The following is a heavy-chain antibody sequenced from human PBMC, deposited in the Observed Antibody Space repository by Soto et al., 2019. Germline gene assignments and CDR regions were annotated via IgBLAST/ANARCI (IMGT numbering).Heavy chain of an antibody. CDR3: ARINDFLTRNPFDY. Sequence: ASVKVSCKASGYTFIDYYMHWVRQAPGQGLEWVGWINPNTGGTNFAQKFEGWVTMTRDTSISTAYMELSRLRSDDTAVYYCARINDFLTRNPFDYWGPGNLVTVS. CDR1: GYTFIDYY. D-gene: IGHD3-9*01. V-gene: IGHV1-2*04. J-gene: IGHJ4*02. CDR2: INPNTGGT.